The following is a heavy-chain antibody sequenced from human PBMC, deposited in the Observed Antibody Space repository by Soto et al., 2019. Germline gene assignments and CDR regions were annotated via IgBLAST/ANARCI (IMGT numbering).Heavy chain of an antibody. V-gene: IGHV3-11*06. D-gene: IGHD4-17*01. CDR3: AREIPPTVTTNAFDI. Sequence: GGSLRLSCAASGFTFSDYYMSWIRQAPGKGLEWVSYISSSSSYTNYADSVKGRFTISRDNAKNSLYLQMNSLRAEDTAVYYCAREIPPTVTTNAFDIWGQGTMVT. J-gene: IGHJ3*02. CDR1: GFTFSDYY. CDR2: ISSSSSYT.